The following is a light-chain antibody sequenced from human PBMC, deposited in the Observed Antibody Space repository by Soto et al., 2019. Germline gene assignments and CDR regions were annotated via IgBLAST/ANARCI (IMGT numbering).Light chain of an antibody. CDR3: QVYDTSLRDYV. CDR2: SNT. V-gene: IGLV1-40*01. CDR1: SSKIGAYYD. J-gene: IGLJ1*01. Sequence: QSVVTHPPSMYGPPGQWVTLSCTGSSSKIGAYYDVHWSQQVPGTDPKLLIFSNTHGPSGVPDRVSGSKSGTSASLTITGLKAEDEADYYCQVYDTSLRDYVFGTGTKLTVL.